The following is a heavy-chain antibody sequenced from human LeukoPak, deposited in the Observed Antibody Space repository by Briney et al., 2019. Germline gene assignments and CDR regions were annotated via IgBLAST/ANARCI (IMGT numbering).Heavy chain of an antibody. CDR3: ARGHSVGWELGVCDY. Sequence: PGGSLRLPCAASRITFSGYAMHWVRQAPGKGLEWVGLIRYDGSNEYYADSVKGRFTISRDDSKNTLYLQMNSLRAEDTAIYYCARGHSVGWELGVCDYWGQGTLVTVAS. D-gene: IGHD1-26*01. CDR1: RITFSGYA. CDR2: IRYDGSNE. V-gene: IGHV3-33*01. J-gene: IGHJ4*02.